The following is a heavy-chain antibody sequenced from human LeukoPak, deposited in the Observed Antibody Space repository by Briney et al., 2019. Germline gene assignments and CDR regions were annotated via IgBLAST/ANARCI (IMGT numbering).Heavy chain of an antibody. D-gene: IGHD3-10*01. Sequence: PSETLSLTCTVSGGPTLNYYWSWIRQPPGGGLEGIGYVYSSKNTNYNPSLKSRVTISVDTSKTQISLKLTSVTAADTAVYYCTRGTTLVRGVLRAYYYYYMDVWGKGTTVTVSS. CDR2: VYSSKNT. J-gene: IGHJ6*03. CDR3: TRGTTLVRGVLRAYYYYYMDV. CDR1: GGPTLNYY. V-gene: IGHV4-59*01.